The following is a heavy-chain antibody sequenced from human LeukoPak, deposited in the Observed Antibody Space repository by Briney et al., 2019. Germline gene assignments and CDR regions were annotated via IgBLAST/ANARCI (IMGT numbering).Heavy chain of an antibody. CDR1: GYGFTNYG. Sequence: ASVKVSCKTSGYGFTNYGITWVRQAPGQGLEWMGWINPNSGGTNYAQKFQGRVTMTTDTSTSTAYMELSRLRSDDTAVYYCARDRLELRTFGADGYMDVWSKGTTVTVSS. CDR2: INPNSGGT. CDR3: ARDRLELRTFGADGYMDV. V-gene: IGHV1-18*01. J-gene: IGHJ6*03. D-gene: IGHD1-7*01.